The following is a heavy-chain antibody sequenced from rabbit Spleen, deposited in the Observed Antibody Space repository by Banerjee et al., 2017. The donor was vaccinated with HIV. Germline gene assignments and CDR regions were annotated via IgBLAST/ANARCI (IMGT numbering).Heavy chain of an antibody. CDR2: IAGSSSDST. CDR1: GFSFSSSDY. V-gene: IGHV1S40*01. Sequence: QSLEESGGGLVQPEGSLALTCKASGFSFSSSDYICWVRQAPGKGLEWISCIAGSSSDSTYYASWAKGRFTCSKASSTTVTLQMTSLTAADTATYFCARGSATMTMVITGFYLNLWGQGTLVTVS. J-gene: IGHJ4*01. D-gene: IGHD2-1*01. CDR3: ARGSATMTMVITGFYLNL.